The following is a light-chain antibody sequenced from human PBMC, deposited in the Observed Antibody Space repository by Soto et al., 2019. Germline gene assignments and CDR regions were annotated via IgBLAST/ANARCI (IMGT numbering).Light chain of an antibody. CDR2: AAS. CDR1: QSVRDY. Sequence: GDRVTLTCQASQSVRDYVNWYQQRPGKAPNLLICAASTLHSGVPSRFSGSGSGTFFTLTINGLQPEDFATYYCQQSYITPRILGQGTKVDIK. CDR3: QQSYITPRI. V-gene: IGKV1-39*01. J-gene: IGKJ1*01.